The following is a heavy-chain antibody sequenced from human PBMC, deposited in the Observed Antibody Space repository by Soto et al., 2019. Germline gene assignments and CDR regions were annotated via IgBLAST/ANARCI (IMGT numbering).Heavy chain of an antibody. CDR1: GGSISSGGYY. D-gene: IGHD3-22*01. Sequence: SETLSLTCTVSGGSISSGGYYWSWIRQHPGKGLEWIGYIYYSGSTYYNPSLKNRVTISVDTSKNQFSLKLSSVTAADTAVYYCARARYYDSSGYLDYWGQGTLVPVSP. V-gene: IGHV4-31*03. CDR2: IYYSGST. J-gene: IGHJ4*02. CDR3: ARARYYDSSGYLDY.